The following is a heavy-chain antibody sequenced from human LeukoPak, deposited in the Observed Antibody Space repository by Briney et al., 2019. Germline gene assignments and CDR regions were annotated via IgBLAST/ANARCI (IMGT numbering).Heavy chain of an antibody. Sequence: SETLSLTCTVSGGSISSYYWSWIRQPPGKGLEWIGYIYHSGSTNYNPSLKSRVTISVDTSKNQFSLKLSSVTAADTAVYYCARLGDFWSGRGVYWGQGTLVTVSS. J-gene: IGHJ4*02. CDR3: ARLGDFWSGRGVY. D-gene: IGHD3-3*01. V-gene: IGHV4-59*08. CDR1: GGSISSYY. CDR2: IYHSGST.